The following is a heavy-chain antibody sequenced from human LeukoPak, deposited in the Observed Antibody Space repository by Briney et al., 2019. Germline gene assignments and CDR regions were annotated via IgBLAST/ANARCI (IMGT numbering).Heavy chain of an antibody. D-gene: IGHD1-26*01. CDR3: ATSIVGLTYDEHFQH. CDR1: GFAVSSNH. CDR2: IFNGGST. J-gene: IGHJ1*01. V-gene: IGHV3-53*01. Sequence: GGSLRLSCAASGFAVSSNHMNWVRQAPGKGLEWVSVIFNGGSTYYADSVKGRFAISRDNSKNTLYLQMNSLRAEDTAVYYCATSIVGLTYDEHFQHWGQGTLVTVSS.